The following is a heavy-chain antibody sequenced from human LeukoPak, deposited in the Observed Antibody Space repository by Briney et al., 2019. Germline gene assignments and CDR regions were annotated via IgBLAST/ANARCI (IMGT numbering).Heavy chain of an antibody. D-gene: IGHD2-2*01. J-gene: IGHJ3*02. CDR3: ARETIVVVPAAPGDAFDI. CDR2: IIPIFGTA. V-gene: IGHV1-69*05. CDR1: GGTFSSYA. Sequence: SVKVSCKASGGTFSSYAISWVRQAPGQGLEWMGGIIPIFGTANYAQKFQGRVTITTDESTSTAYMELSSLRSEDTAVYYCARETIVVVPAAPGDAFDIWGQGTMVTVSS.